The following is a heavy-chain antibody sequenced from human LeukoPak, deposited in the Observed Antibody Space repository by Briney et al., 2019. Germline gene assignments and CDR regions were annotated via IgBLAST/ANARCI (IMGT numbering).Heavy chain of an antibody. CDR2: IIPILGIA. V-gene: IGHV1-69*02. J-gene: IGHJ4*02. CDR3: ARGRATYYDFWSGYYPLDY. D-gene: IGHD3-3*01. CDR1: RGTFSGYT. Sequence: SVKVSCKAFRGTFSGYTISWVRQAPGQGLEWMGRIIPILGIANYAQKFQGRVTITADKSTSTAYMELSSLRSEDTAVYYCARGRATYYDFWSGYYPLDYWGQGTLVTVSS.